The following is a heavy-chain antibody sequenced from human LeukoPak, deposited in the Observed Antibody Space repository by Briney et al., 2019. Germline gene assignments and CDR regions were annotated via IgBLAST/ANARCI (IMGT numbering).Heavy chain of an antibody. J-gene: IGHJ6*02. Sequence: SETLSLTCAVSGGSISSGGYSWSWIRQPPGKGLEWIGYIYHSGSTNYNPSLKSRVTISVDTSKNQFSLKLSSVTAADTAVYYCARGPWRWLQTYYYGMDVWGQGTTVTVSS. V-gene: IGHV4-30-2*01. CDR3: ARGPWRWLQTYYYGMDV. CDR2: IYHSGST. D-gene: IGHD5-12*01. CDR1: GGSISSGGYS.